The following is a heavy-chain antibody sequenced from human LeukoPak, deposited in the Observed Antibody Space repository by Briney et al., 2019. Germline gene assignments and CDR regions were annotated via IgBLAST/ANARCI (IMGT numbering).Heavy chain of an antibody. CDR2: IYSGGST. Sequence: GGSLRLSCAASGFTVSSNYMSWVRQAPGKGLEWVSVIYSGGSTYYADSVKGRFTISRDNSKNTLYLQMNSLRAEDTAVYYCARDGVENLVRLNWFDPWGQGTLVTVSS. D-gene: IGHD3-10*01. V-gene: IGHV3-53*01. J-gene: IGHJ5*02. CDR1: GFTVSSNY. CDR3: ARDGVENLVRLNWFDP.